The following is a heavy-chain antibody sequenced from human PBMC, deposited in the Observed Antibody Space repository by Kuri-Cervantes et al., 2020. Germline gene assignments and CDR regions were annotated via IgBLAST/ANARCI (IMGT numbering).Heavy chain of an antibody. CDR3: ARTPTWLGELLYLNYYYGMDV. D-gene: IGHD3-10*01. CDR2: ISSSSSYI. CDR1: GFTFSSYS. J-gene: IGHJ6*02. Sequence: GGSLRLSCAASGFTFSSYSMNWVRQAPGKGLEWVSSISSSSSYIYYADSVKGRFTISRDNAKNSLYLQMNSLRAEDTAVYYCARTPTWLGELLYLNYYYGMDVWGQGTTVTVSS. V-gene: IGHV3-21*01.